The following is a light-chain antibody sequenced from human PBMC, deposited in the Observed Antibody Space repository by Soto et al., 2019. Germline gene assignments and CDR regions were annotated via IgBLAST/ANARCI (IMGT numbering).Light chain of an antibody. CDR2: EVS. J-gene: IGLJ2*01. CDR3: SSYAGSNIVV. CDR1: DSDVGGYNF. V-gene: IGLV2-8*01. Sequence: QSALTQPASVSGSPGQSITISCTGTDSDVGGYNFVSWYQQHPGKAPKLMIYEVSKRPSGVPDRFSGSKSGNTASLTVSGLQAEDEADYYCSSYAGSNIVVFGGGTKLTVL.